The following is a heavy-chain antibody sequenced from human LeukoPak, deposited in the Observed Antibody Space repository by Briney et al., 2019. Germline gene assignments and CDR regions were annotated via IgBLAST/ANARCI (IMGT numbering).Heavy chain of an antibody. J-gene: IGHJ4*02. V-gene: IGHV3-21*01. CDR3: ARDPYYYDSSGDRSD. CDR2: ISSSSSYI. D-gene: IGHD3-22*01. Sequence: ESGGSLRLSCAASGFTFSSYEMNWVRQAPGKGLEWVSSISSSSSYIYYADSVKGRFTISRDNAKNSLYLQMNSLRAEDTAVYYCARDPYYYDSSGDRSDWGQGTLVTVSS. CDR1: GFTFSSYE.